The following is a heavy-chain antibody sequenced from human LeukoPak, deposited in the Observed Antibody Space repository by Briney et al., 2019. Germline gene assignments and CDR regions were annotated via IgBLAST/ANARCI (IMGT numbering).Heavy chain of an antibody. J-gene: IGHJ6*03. D-gene: IGHD6-19*01. CDR1: GYTFTGYY. CDR3: ARGRVAVAGTSYYYYYYMDV. V-gene: IGHV1-2*02. CDR2: INPNSGGT. Sequence: ASVKVSCKASGYTFTGYYMHWVRQAPGQGLEWMGWINPNSGGTNYAQKFQGRVTMTRDTSISTAYMELSSLRSEDTAVYYCARGRVAVAGTSYYYYYYMDVWGKGTTVTVSS.